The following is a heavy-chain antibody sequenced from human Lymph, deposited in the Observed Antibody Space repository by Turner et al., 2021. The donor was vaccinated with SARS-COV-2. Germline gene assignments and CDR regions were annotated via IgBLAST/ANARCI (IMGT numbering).Heavy chain of an antibody. V-gene: IGHV3-23*01. J-gene: IGHJ4*02. CDR3: ARGRWVYSSSSSNY. CDR1: GFTFSSYA. D-gene: IGHD6-13*01. Sequence: EVQLLESGGGLVQPGGSLRLSCAASGFTFSSYAMSWVRQAPGKGLEWVSTISGSGGSTYYADSVRGRFTISRDNSKNTLYLQMTSLRAEDTAVYYCARGRWVYSSSSSNYWGQGTLVTVSS. CDR2: ISGSGGST.